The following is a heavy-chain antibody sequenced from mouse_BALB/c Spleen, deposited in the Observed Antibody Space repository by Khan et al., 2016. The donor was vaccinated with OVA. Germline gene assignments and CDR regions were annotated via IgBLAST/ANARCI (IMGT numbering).Heavy chain of an antibody. D-gene: IGHD2-3*01. J-gene: IGHJ3*01. Sequence: QVQLKESGAELAKPGASVKMSCKTSGYTFTSYWMHWVKQRPGQGLEWIGYINPSTGYTDYNQKFKDKATLTADKSSSIVFMQLSRLTSEESAVYYCAGTIDDVCPSFAYWGQGTLVAVSA. CDR1: GYTFTSYW. V-gene: IGHV1-7*01. CDR2: INPSTGYT. CDR3: AGTIDDVCPSFAY.